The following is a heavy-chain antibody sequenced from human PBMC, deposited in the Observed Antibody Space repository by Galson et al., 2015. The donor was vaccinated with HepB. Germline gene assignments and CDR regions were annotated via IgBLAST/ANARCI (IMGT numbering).Heavy chain of an antibody. J-gene: IGHJ4*02. Sequence: QSGAEVKKPGESLKISCKGSGYSFTSYWIGWVRQMPGKGLERMGISYPGDSDTRYSPSFQGQVTISADKSISTAYLQWSSLKASDTAMYYCARQYCSSTSCHPYYFDYGGQGTLVTVSS. CDR3: ARQYCSSTSCHPYYFDY. CDR2: SYPGDSDT. V-gene: IGHV5-51*01. D-gene: IGHD2-2*01. CDR1: GYSFTSYW.